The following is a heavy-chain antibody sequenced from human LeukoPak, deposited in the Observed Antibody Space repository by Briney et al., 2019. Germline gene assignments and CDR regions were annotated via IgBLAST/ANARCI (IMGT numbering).Heavy chain of an antibody. Sequence: GGSLRPSCAASGFTFSSYAMSWVRQAPGKGLEWVSAISGSGGSTYYADSVKGRFTISRDNSKNTLYLQMNSLRAEDTAVYYCAKANYYDSSGYYYALDYWGQGTLVTVSS. J-gene: IGHJ4*02. V-gene: IGHV3-23*01. CDR2: ISGSGGST. CDR3: AKANYYDSSGYYYALDY. D-gene: IGHD3-22*01. CDR1: GFTFSSYA.